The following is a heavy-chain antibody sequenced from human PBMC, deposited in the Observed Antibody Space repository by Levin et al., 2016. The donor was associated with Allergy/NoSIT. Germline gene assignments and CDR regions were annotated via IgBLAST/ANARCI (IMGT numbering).Heavy chain of an antibody. CDR2: VQYSGRT. D-gene: IGHD3-10*01. V-gene: IGHV4-61*05. CDR1: GDSFRSSSYY. Sequence: SETLSLTCTVSGDSFRSSSYYWSWIRQPPGKGLEWVGYVQYSGRTNYNPSLKSRVSISLDKSKNQFSLRVTSATAADTAVYYCARQGTNMVRGSIYYYGMDVWGQGTTVTVSS. J-gene: IGHJ6*02. CDR3: ARQGTNMVRGSIYYYGMDV.